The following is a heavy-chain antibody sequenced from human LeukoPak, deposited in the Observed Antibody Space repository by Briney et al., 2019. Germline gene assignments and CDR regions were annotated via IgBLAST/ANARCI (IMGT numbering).Heavy chain of an antibody. CDR1: GYSFTSYW. D-gene: IGHD3-10*01. V-gene: IGHV5-10-1*01. CDR2: IDPSDSYT. Sequence: GESLRISCKGSGYSFTSYWISWVRQMPGKGLEWMGRIDPSDSYTNYSPSFQGHVTISADKSISTAYLQWSSLKAPDTAMYYCARQYYGSGSYYNVGYYYYGMDVWGKGTTVTVSS. J-gene: IGHJ6*04. CDR3: ARQYYGSGSYYNVGYYYYGMDV.